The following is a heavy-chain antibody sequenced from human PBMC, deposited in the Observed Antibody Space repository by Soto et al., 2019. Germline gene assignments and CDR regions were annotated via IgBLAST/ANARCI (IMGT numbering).Heavy chain of an antibody. V-gene: IGHV5-10-1*01. CDR2: IDPSDSYT. CDR1: EYSVTSQW. CDR3: ARHPYDYDSSGPDY. J-gene: IGHJ4*02. D-gene: IGHD3-22*01. Sequence: GESLNGSPNRAEYSVTSQWIRWLRQVHGKGLEWMGRIDPSDSYTNYSPSFQGHVTISADKSISTAYLQWSSLKASDTAIYYCARHPYDYDSSGPDYWGKGILVTV.